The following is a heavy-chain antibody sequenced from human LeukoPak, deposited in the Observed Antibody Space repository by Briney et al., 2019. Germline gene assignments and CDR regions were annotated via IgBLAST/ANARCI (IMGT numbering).Heavy chain of an antibody. CDR2: INPNSGGT. CDR3: ARVSYSSSWYPYYYMDV. J-gene: IGHJ6*03. CDR1: GYTFTGYY. D-gene: IGHD6-13*01. V-gene: IGHV1-2*02. Sequence: GASVKVSCKASGYTFTGYYMHWVRQAPGQGLEWMGWINPNSGGTNYAQKFQGRVTMTRDTSISTAYMELSRLRSGDTAVYYCARVSYSSSWYPYYYMDVWGKGTTVTVSS.